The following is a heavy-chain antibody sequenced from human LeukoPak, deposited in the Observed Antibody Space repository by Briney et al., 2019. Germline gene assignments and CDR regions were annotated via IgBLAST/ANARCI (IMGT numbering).Heavy chain of an antibody. CDR3: ARAYCVGDCTVLHIYFDN. J-gene: IGHJ4*02. V-gene: IGHV4-59*08. Sequence: SETLSLTCTVSGGSISSYYWSWIRQPPGKGLEWIGYIYYSGSTNYNPSLKIRVTISFDTSKNQFSLKLRSVMAADTAVYYCARAYCVGDCTVLHIYFDNWGQGTLVTVSS. CDR2: IYYSGST. D-gene: IGHD2-21*02. CDR1: GGSISSYY.